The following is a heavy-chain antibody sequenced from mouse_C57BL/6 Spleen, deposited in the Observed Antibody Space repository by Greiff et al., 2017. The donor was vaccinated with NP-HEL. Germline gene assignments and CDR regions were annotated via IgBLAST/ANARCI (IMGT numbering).Heavy chain of an antibody. J-gene: IGHJ4*01. Sequence: EVKLVESGGGLVKPGGSLKLSCAASGFTFSSYTMSWVRQTPEKRLEWVATISGGGGNTYYPDSVKGRFTISRDNAKNTLYLQMSSLRSEDTALYYCARHEGSRYYYAMDYWGQGTSVTVSS. CDR2: ISGGGGNT. V-gene: IGHV5-9*01. D-gene: IGHD1-1*01. CDR3: ARHEGSRYYYAMDY. CDR1: GFTFSSYT.